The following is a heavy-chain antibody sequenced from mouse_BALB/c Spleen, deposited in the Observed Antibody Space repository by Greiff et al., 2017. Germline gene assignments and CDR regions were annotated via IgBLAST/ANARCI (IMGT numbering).Heavy chain of an antibody. D-gene: IGHD4-1*01. J-gene: IGHJ4*01. CDR2: IRNKANGYTT. V-gene: IGHV7-3*02. CDR3: ARDKTGTDAMDY. Sequence: EVHLVESGGGLVQPGGSLRLSCATSGFTFTDYYMSWVRQPPGKALEWLGFIRNKANGYTTEYSASVKGRFTISRDNSQSILYLQMNTLRAEDSATYYCARDKTGTDAMDYWGQGTSVTVSS. CDR1: GFTFTDYY.